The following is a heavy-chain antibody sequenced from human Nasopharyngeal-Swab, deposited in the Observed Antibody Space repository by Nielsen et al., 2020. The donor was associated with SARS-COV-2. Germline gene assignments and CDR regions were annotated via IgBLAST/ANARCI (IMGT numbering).Heavy chain of an antibody. V-gene: IGHV4-39*02. Sequence: SETLSLTCTVSGGSISSSSYYWGWIRQPPGKGREWIGSIYYSGSTYYKPSLKSRVPISVDTSKTQFSLKLISVTAADTAVYCCARDESWRYYYGMDVWGQGTTVTVSS. CDR1: GGSISSSSYY. D-gene: IGHD1-1*01. CDR2: IYYSGST. CDR3: ARDESWRYYYGMDV. J-gene: IGHJ6*02.